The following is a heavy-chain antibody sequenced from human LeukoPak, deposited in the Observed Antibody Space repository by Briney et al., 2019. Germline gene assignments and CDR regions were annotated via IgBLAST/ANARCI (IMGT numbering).Heavy chain of an antibody. CDR3: RYYGSGSSRRNTDY. Sequence: GGSLRLSCTASGFTFGDYAMSWVRQAPGKGLEWVGFIRSKAYGGTTEYAASVKGRFTISRDDSKSIAYLQMNSLKTEDTAVYYCRYYGSGSSRRNTDYWGQGTLVTVSS. V-gene: IGHV3-49*04. J-gene: IGHJ4*02. CDR2: IRSKAYGGTT. D-gene: IGHD3-10*01. CDR1: GFTFGDYA.